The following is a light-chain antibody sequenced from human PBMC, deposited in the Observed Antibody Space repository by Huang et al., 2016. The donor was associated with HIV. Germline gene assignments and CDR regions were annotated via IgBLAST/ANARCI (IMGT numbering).Light chain of an antibody. CDR1: QSVNSY. V-gene: IGKV3-11*01. CDR2: DAS. CDR3: QQRKYWPPIT. J-gene: IGKJ5*01. Sequence: ETELTQSPATLSLSPGERDTLSCRASQSVNSYLAWYQQKPGQTPRLLIYDASNRATGIPARFSGSGSGTDFTLTISSLEPEDFAVYYCQQRKYWPPITFGQGTRLEIK.